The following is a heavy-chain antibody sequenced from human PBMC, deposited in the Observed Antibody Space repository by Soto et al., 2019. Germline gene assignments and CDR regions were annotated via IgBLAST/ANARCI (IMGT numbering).Heavy chain of an antibody. J-gene: IGHJ6*01. D-gene: IGHD6-19*01. V-gene: IGHV3-7*03. Sequence: LRRGNAASSFTFSRDWLDCRRQAPAEGLERIASIKQDGSEKYYVDSVKGRFTISRDNAKXXXYXXXXXLKTEDTAVYYCAREGPFIPVAAPGYYYGIEV. CDR1: SFTFSRDW. CDR2: IKQDGSEK. CDR3: AREGPFIPVAAPGYYYGIEV.